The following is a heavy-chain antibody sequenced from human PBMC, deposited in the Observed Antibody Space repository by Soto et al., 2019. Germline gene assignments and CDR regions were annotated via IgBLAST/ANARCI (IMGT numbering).Heavy chain of an antibody. Sequence: GGSLRLSCAASGFTFSNYWMSWVRQAPGKGLEWVANVKQDGSEKYYVDSVKGRFTISRDNARNSLYLQMNSLRAEDTAVYYCATVGDAFVAARRFDSWGQGTLVTVSS. CDR1: GFTFSNYW. J-gene: IGHJ4*02. V-gene: IGHV3-7*01. D-gene: IGHD2-15*01. CDR3: ATVGDAFVAARRFDS. CDR2: VKQDGSEK.